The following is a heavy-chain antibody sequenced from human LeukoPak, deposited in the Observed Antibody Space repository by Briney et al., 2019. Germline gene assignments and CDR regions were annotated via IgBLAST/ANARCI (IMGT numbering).Heavy chain of an antibody. CDR2: ISHDGSHK. CDR1: GFTISHYG. D-gene: IGHD2-21*01. Sequence: GGSLRLSCAGSGFTISHYGMHWVRQAPGQGLEWVAVISHDGSHKNYADSVKGRFSISRDNSKDTLYLQLNSLRAEDTAVYYCAKGIGSESDFWGQGTLVTVSS. CDR3: AKGIGSESDF. V-gene: IGHV3-30*18. J-gene: IGHJ4*02.